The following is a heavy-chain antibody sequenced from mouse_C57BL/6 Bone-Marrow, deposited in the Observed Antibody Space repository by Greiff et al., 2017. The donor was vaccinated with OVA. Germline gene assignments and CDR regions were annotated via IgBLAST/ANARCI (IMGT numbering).Heavy chain of an antibody. CDR2: IYPGSGST. V-gene: IGHV1-55*01. D-gene: IGHD2-3*01. J-gene: IGHJ1*03. Sequence: QVQLKQPGAELVKPGASVKMSCKASGYTFTSYWITWVKQRPGQGLEWIGDIYPGSGSTNYNEKFKSKATLTVDTSSSTAYMQLSSLTSEDSAFYYCARTGCLLPWYYDVWGTGTTVTVSS. CDR3: ARTGCLLPWYYDV. CDR1: GYTFTSYW.